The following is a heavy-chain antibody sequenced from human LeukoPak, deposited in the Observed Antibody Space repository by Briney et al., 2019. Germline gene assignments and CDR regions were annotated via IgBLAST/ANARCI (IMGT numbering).Heavy chain of an antibody. CDR2: IYHSGST. CDR1: GGSISSGGYY. V-gene: IGHV4-30-2*01. CDR3: ARGRAVYFQH. Sequence: SETLSLTCTVSGGSISSGGYYWSWIRQPPGKGLEWIGYIYHSGSTYYNPSLKSRVTISVDRSKNQFSLKLSSVTAADTAVYYCARGRAVYFQHWGQGTLVTVSS. J-gene: IGHJ1*01.